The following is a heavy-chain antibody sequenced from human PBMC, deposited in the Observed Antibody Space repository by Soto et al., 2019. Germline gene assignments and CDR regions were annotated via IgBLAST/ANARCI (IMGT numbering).Heavy chain of an antibody. CDR3: AVGPNTFGGVIVNLYFDY. V-gene: IGHV5-51*01. J-gene: IGHJ4*02. CDR2: IYPGDSDT. D-gene: IGHD3-16*02. CDR1: GYSFTSYW. Sequence: GESLKISCKGSGYSFTSYWIGWVRQMPGKGLEWMGIIYPGDSDTRYSPSFQGQGTISADKAISTAYLQWSSLKASDTAMYYCAVGPNTFGGVIVNLYFDYWGPGTLVTVSS.